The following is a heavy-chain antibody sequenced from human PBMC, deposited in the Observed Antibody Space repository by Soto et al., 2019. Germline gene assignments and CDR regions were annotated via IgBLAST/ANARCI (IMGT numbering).Heavy chain of an antibody. CDR3: VREGGGNRFDP. D-gene: IGHD3-16*01. V-gene: IGHV4-30-4*01. J-gene: IGHJ5*02. CDR2: IYDRGST. Sequence: QVHLQESGPGLVTPSQTLSINGTVSGGYISSGAYDWSWIRQPPWQGLEWIWYIYDRGSTFYKPSRKPRVNISPDTSKIQLSLKLSSVPSADTAEYYGVREGGGNRFDPWGKVPLVTVSS. CDR1: GGYISSGAYD.